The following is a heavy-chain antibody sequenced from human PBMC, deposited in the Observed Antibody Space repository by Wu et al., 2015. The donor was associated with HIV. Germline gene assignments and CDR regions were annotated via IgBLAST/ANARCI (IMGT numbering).Heavy chain of an antibody. D-gene: IGHD3-10*01. CDR2: INPNSGNT. J-gene: IGHJ4*02. Sequence: QVQLVQSGAEVKKPGASVKVSCKASGYTFTGYYMHWVRQAPGQGLEWMGWINPNSGNTGYAQKFQGRVTMTRNTSISTAYMELSSLRSEDTAVYYCARGYYGSGSHWGQGTLVTVSS. CDR1: GYTFTGYY. V-gene: IGHV1-8*02. CDR3: ARGYYGSGSH.